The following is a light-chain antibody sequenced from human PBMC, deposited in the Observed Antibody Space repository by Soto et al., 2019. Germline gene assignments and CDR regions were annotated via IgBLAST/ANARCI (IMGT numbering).Light chain of an antibody. J-gene: IGLJ2*01. CDR2: DVS. CDR1: SSDVGGYNY. V-gene: IGLV2-14*01. Sequence: QSPLTQPASVSGSPGQSITISCTGTSSDVGGYNYVSWYQQHPGKDPKLMIYDVSNRPSGVSNRFSGSKSGNTASLTISGLQAEDEADYYCSSYTSSSTLVVFGGGTKLTVL. CDR3: SSYTSSSTLVV.